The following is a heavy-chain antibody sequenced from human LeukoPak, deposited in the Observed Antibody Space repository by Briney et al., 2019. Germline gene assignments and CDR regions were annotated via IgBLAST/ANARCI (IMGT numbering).Heavy chain of an antibody. CDR2: ISYDGSNR. V-gene: IGHV3-30-3*02. CDR3: ANDVAQQQLSNLFYGMDV. J-gene: IGHJ6*02. Sequence: GGSLRLSCAASGFTFRNYAMHWVRQAPGKGLEWVASISYDGSNRYYADSVKGRFTISRDNSENTLYLQMNSLRAEDTAVYLCANDVAQQQLSNLFYGMDVWGQGTTVTVSS. D-gene: IGHD6-13*01. CDR1: GFTFRNYA.